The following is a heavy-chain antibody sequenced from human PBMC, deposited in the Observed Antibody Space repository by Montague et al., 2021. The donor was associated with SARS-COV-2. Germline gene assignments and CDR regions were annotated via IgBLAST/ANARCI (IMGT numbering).Heavy chain of an antibody. CDR3: ARASWIVATVPDY. D-gene: IGHD5-12*01. J-gene: IGHJ4*02. CDR2: ISPSGDYI. Sequence: SRSLSLSASGFSFSSYHMNWVRQAPGKGLEWVSSISPSGDYIYSADSLKGRFIISRDNAKNSLYLQMSSLRAEDTAIYYCARASWIVATVPDYWGQGTLVTVSS. CDR1: GFSFSSYH. V-gene: IGHV3-21*01.